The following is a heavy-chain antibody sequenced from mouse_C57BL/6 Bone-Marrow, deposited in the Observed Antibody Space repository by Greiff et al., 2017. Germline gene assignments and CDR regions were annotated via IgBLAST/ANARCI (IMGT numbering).Heavy chain of an antibody. CDR3: ARRPHGDYFDD. CDR2: IYPRSGNT. V-gene: IGHV1-81*01. D-gene: IGHD6-1*01. J-gene: IGHJ2*01. Sequence: VQLQQSGAELARPGASVKLSCKASGYTFTSYGISWVKQRTGQGLEWIGEIYPRSGNTYYNEKFKGKATLTADKSSSTAYMELRSLTSEDSAVYFCARRPHGDYFDDGGQGTTLTVSS. CDR1: GYTFTSYG.